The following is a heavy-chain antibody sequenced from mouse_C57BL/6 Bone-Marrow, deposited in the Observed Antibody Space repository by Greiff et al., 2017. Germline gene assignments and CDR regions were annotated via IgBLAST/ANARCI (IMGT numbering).Heavy chain of an antibody. D-gene: IGHD2-2*01. CDR3: ARDMVTTSGWYFDV. J-gene: IGHJ1*03. V-gene: IGHV1-74*01. CDR1: GYTFTSYW. CDR2: IHPSDSAT. Sequence: QVQLQQPGAELVKPGASVKVSCKASGYTFTSYWMHWVKQRPGQGLEWIGRIHPSDSATNYNQKFKSKATLTVDKSSSTAYMQLSSLTSEDSAVYYCARDMVTTSGWYFDVGGTGTTVTVSS.